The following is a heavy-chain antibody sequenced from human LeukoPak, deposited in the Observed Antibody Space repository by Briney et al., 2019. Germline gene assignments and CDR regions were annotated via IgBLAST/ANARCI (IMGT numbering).Heavy chain of an antibody. CDR2: ISAYNGNT. J-gene: IGHJ4*02. Sequence: ASVKVSCKASGYTFTSYGISWVRQAPGQGLEWMGWISAYNGNTNYAQKLQGRVTMTTDTSTSTAYMELRSLRSDDTAVYYCARVGMVRGVQLYYFDYWGQGTLVTVSS. V-gene: IGHV1-18*01. D-gene: IGHD3-10*01. CDR3: ARVGMVRGVQLYYFDY. CDR1: GYTFTSYG.